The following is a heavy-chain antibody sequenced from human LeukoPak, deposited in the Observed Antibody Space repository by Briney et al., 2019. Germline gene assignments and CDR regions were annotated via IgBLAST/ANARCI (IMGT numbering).Heavy chain of an antibody. D-gene: IGHD4-17*01. Sequence: GASVKVSCKASRYIFTDYAIQWVRQAPGQGLEWMGWINAGNGKTKYSQKFQGRVTITRDTSASTAYMELSGLRSDDTAVYYCARARWTSTVTTYYLDFWGQGTLVTVSS. V-gene: IGHV1-3*01. CDR2: INAGNGKT. CDR1: RYIFTDYA. CDR3: ARARWTSTVTTYYLDF. J-gene: IGHJ4*02.